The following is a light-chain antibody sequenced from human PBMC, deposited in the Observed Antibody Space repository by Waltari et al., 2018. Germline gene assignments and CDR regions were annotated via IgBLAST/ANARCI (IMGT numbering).Light chain of an antibody. J-gene: IGKJ1*01. CDR3: QHYVRLPAT. CDR1: QSVRGS. Sequence: EIVLTQSPGTLSLSPGERATLSCRASQSVRGSLAWYQQKAGQAPRLLIYGASSRATGIPDRFSGSGSETDFSLTISRLEPEDFAVYYCQHYVRLPATFGQGTKVEIK. CDR2: GAS. V-gene: IGKV3-20*01.